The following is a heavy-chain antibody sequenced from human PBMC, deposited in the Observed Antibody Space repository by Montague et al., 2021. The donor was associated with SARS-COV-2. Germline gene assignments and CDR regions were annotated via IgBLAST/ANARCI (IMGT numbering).Heavy chain of an antibody. CDR3: ARYDRRYSDGGYFDY. J-gene: IGHJ4*02. Sequence: TLSLTCTVSGGSISSGGYYWGWIRQHPGKGLVWIGYIYYSGSTYYDPFLKSRVTISVSTSKNQFSLKLSSVTAADTAVYYCARYDRRYSDGGYFDYWGQGTLVTVSS. CDR1: GGSISSGGYY. CDR2: IYYSGST. D-gene: IGHD3-9*01. V-gene: IGHV4-31*03.